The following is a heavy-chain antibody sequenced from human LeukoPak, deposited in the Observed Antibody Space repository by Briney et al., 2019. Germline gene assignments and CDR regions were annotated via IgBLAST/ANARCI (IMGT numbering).Heavy chain of an antibody. D-gene: IGHD3-10*01. J-gene: IGHJ4*02. CDR1: GGSISSSSYY. V-gene: IGHV4-39*01. CDR2: TYYSGST. CDR3: ARGDYYGSGSYYQSPPDY. Sequence: SETLSLTCTVSGGSISSSSYYWGWIRQPPGKGLEWIGSTYYSGSTYYNPSLKSRVTISVDTSKNQFPLKLSSVTAADTAVYYCARGDYYGSGSYYQSPPDYWGQGTLVTVSS.